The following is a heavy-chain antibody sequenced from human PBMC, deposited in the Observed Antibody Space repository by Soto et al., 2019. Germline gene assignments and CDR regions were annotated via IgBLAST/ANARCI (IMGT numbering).Heavy chain of an antibody. CDR1: RYTFTSYA. CDR2: INAGNGNT. D-gene: IGHD6-13*01. Sequence: ASAKASCEASRYTFTSYAMHWVRQAPGQRLEWMGWINAGNGNTKYSQKFQGRVTIARDTSASTAYMELSSLRSEDTAVYYCARSSSWYFSVRPAIEYFQHWGQGTLDTVSS. J-gene: IGHJ1*01. V-gene: IGHV1-3*01. CDR3: ARSSSWYFSVRPAIEYFQH.